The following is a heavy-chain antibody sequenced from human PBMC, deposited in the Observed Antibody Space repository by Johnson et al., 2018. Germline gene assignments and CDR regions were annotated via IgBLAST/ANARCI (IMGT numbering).Heavy chain of an antibody. Sequence: QVQLVESGAEVKKPGASVKVSCKASGYTFTSYDINWVRQATGQGLEGMGWMNPNSGNTGSAQKFQGRVTMTRNTSISTAYKELSSLRSGDTAGYYCAGTRRAAGTFYYYYYMDVWGKGTTVTVSS. CDR2: MNPNSGNT. CDR3: AGTRRAAGTFYYYYYMDV. V-gene: IGHV1-8*01. D-gene: IGHD6-13*01. J-gene: IGHJ6*03. CDR1: GYTFTSYD.